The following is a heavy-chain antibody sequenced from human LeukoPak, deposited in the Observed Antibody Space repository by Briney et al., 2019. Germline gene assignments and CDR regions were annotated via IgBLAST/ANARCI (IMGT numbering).Heavy chain of an antibody. Sequence: GGSLRLSCAASGFTFSSYAMSWVRQAPGKGLEWVSAISGSGGSTYYADSVRGRFTISRDNSKNTVYLRMNSLRAEDTAVYFCARDGHAWIQLYYWGQGTLVTVSS. J-gene: IGHJ4*02. CDR2: ISGSGGST. CDR3: ARDGHAWIQLYY. CDR1: GFTFSSYA. D-gene: IGHD5-18*01. V-gene: IGHV3-23*01.